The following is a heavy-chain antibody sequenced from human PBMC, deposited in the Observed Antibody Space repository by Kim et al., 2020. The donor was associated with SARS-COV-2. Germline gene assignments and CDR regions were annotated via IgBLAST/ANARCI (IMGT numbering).Heavy chain of an antibody. Sequence: SETLSLICAVYGGSFSGYYWSWIRQPPGKGLEWIGEINHSGSTNYNPSLKSRVTISVDTSKNQFSLKLSSVTAADTAVYYCARGRIQLWLLFGYFDYWGQGTLVTVSS. CDR3: ARGRIQLWLLFGYFDY. J-gene: IGHJ4*02. CDR2: INHSGST. D-gene: IGHD5-18*01. V-gene: IGHV4-34*01. CDR1: GGSFSGYY.